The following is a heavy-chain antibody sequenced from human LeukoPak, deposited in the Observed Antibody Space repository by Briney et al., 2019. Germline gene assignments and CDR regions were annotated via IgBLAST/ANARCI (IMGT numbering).Heavy chain of an antibody. Sequence: ASVKVSCKASGYTFTGYYMHWVRQAPGQGLEWMGWINPNSGGTNYAQKFKGRVTMTRDTSISTAYMEQSRLRSDDTAVYYCARVPKATPGHFDYWGQGTLVTVSS. V-gene: IGHV1-2*02. CDR3: ARVPKATPGHFDY. CDR1: GYTFTGYY. J-gene: IGHJ4*02. CDR2: INPNSGGT.